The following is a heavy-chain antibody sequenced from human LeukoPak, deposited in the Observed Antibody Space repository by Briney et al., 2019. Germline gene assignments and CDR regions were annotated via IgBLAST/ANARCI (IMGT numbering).Heavy chain of an antibody. CDR2: IYPDESDT. CDR1: GYSFTSYW. CDR3: ARHGGGITIFGVPLDYYYMDV. J-gene: IGHJ6*03. Sequence: GVSLKISCKGSGYSFTSYWIGWVRQMPGKGLEWMGIIYPDESDTRYSPSFQGQVTISADKSISTAYLQWSSLKASDTAMYYCARHGGGITIFGVPLDYYYMDVWGKGTTVTVSS. V-gene: IGHV5-51*01. D-gene: IGHD3-3*01.